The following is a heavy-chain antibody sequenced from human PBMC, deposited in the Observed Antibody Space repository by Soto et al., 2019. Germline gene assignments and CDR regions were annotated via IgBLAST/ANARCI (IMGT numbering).Heavy chain of an antibody. CDR3: AKKEGGFYSNYGY. D-gene: IGHD4-4*01. Sequence: GGSLRLSCAASGFTFSSYAMSWVRQAPGKGLEWVSAISGSGGSTYYADSVKGRFTISRDNSKNTMYLQMNSLRAEDTAVYYCAKKEGGFYSNYGYWGQGTLVTVSS. V-gene: IGHV3-23*01. CDR1: GFTFSSYA. J-gene: IGHJ4*02. CDR2: ISGSGGST.